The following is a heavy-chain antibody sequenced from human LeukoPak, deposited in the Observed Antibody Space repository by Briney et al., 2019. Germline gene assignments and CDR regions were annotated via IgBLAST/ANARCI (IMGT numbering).Heavy chain of an antibody. D-gene: IGHD5-12*01. Sequence: GRSLRLSCAASGFTFSSYGMHWVRQAPGKGLEWVAVISYDGSNKYYADSAKGRFTISRDNSKNTLYLQMNSLRAEDTAVYYCAKSLRWLRLYYYYGMDVWGQGTTVTVSS. CDR1: GFTFSSYG. CDR3: AKSLRWLRLYYYYGMDV. CDR2: ISYDGSNK. J-gene: IGHJ6*02. V-gene: IGHV3-30*18.